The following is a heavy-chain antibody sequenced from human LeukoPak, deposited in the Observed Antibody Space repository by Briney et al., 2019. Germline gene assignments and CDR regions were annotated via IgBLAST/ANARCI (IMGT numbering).Heavy chain of an antibody. J-gene: IGHJ5*02. CDR1: GDRVSSNSAA. Sequence: SQTLSLTCAISGDRVSSNSAAWNWIRQSPSRGLEWLGRTYYRSKWYNDYAVSVKSRITINPDTSKNQFSLQLNSVTPEDTAVYYCARGDYCSGGSCYSDGSHNWFDPWGQGTLVTVSS. CDR2: TYYRSKWYN. D-gene: IGHD2-15*01. V-gene: IGHV6-1*01. CDR3: ARGDYCSGGSCYSDGSHNWFDP.